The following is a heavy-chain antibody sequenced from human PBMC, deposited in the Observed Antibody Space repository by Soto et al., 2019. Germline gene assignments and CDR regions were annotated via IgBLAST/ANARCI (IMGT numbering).Heavy chain of an antibody. J-gene: IGHJ5*02. V-gene: IGHV2-5*02. CDR3: AHIRIRRSQQQLLNWFDP. CDR2: IYWDDDK. D-gene: IGHD6-13*01. CDR1: GFSLSTSGVG. Sequence: QITLKESGPTLVKPTQTLTLTCTFSGFSLSTSGVGVGWIRQPPGKALEWLALIYWDDDKRYSPSLKSRLTITKDTSKNQVVLTMTNMDPVDTATYYCAHIRIRRSQQQLLNWFDPWGQGTLVTVSS.